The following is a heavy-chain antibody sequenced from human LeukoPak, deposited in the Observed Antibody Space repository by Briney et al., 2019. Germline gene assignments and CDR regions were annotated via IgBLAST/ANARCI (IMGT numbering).Heavy chain of an antibody. Sequence: SETLSLTCTVSGGSISSSYWNWIRQFAGKGLEWIAIIYPSGGTNYNPSLKSRVTMSVDMSKNQFSLKVNSVTAADTAIYYCATKTAGGAFDIWGQGTMVIVSS. D-gene: IGHD1-1*01. V-gene: IGHV4-4*07. CDR1: GGSISSSY. J-gene: IGHJ3*02. CDR2: IYPSGGT. CDR3: ATKTAGGAFDI.